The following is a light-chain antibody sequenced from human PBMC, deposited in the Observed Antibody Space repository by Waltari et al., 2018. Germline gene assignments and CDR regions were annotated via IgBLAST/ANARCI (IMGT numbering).Light chain of an antibody. Sequence: QSALTQPASVSGSPGQSVTIPCTGTSSDVGGYNYVSWFQQHPGRAPKLMIYDVSKRPSGVSNRFSGSKSGNAASLTISGLQAEDEADYYCSSYTSISTLVFGAGTKVTVL. CDR2: DVS. J-gene: IGLJ3*02. CDR1: SSDVGGYNY. V-gene: IGLV2-14*01. CDR3: SSYTSISTLV.